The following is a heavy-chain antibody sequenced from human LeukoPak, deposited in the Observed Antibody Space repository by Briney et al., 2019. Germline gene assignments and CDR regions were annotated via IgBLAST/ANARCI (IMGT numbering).Heavy chain of an antibody. J-gene: IGHJ6*02. Sequence: ASVKVSCKASGYTFTSYDINWVRRATGQGLEWMGWMNPNSRNTGYAQKFQGRVTMTRNTSISTAYMELSSLRSEDTAVYYCARGDTSSWYYYYGMDVWGQGTTVTVSS. D-gene: IGHD6-13*01. CDR2: MNPNSRNT. CDR3: ARGDTSSWYYYYGMDV. V-gene: IGHV1-8*01. CDR1: GYTFTSYD.